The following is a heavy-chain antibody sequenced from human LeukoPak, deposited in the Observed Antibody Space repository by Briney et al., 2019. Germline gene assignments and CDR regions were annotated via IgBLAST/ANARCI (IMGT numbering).Heavy chain of an antibody. D-gene: IGHD5-18*01. CDR1: GFTFTTYE. Sequence: GGSLRLSCVGYGFTFTTYEMNWVRQAPGKGLEWISYISSSGSSLYYTDSVKGRFTISRDNAKNSLYLQMHSLRDEDTAVYYCVRGGNYGYLWNAFDVWGQGTMVTISS. J-gene: IGHJ3*01. V-gene: IGHV3-48*03. CDR2: ISSSGSSL. CDR3: VRGGNYGYLWNAFDV.